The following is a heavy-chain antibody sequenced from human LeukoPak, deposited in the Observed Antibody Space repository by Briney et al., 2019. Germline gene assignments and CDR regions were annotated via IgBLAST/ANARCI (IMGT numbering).Heavy chain of an antibody. CDR1: GASISNYY. D-gene: IGHD5-18*01. V-gene: IGHV4-59*08. Sequence: PSETLSLTCTVSGASISNYYCSSIRQSPGKGLEWIGYIYYSGTTNYNPSLKSRVTISVDTSKNQFSLKLTSVTAADTAVYYCARLTGYSYGYYFEYWGQGTLVTVSS. J-gene: IGHJ4*02. CDR2: IYYSGTT. CDR3: ARLTGYSYGYYFEY.